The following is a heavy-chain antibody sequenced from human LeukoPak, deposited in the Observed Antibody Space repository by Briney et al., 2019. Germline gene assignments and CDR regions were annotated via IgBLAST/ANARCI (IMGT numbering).Heavy chain of an antibody. CDR1: GGSISSANYY. CDR3: ARTGGSFYFYYYMDV. D-gene: IGHD1-26*01. J-gene: IGHJ6*03. V-gene: IGHV4-39*07. CDR2: IHYTGTT. Sequence: SETLSLTCTVSGGSISSANYYWAWIRQPPGKGLEWIGSIHYTGTTFYNPSLKSRVTISVDTSKNQFSLKLSSVTAADTAVYYCARTGGSFYFYYYMDVWGTGTTVTVSS.